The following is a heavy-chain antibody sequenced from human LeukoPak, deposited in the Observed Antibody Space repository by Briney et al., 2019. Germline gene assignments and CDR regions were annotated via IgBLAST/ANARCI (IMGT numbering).Heavy chain of an antibody. D-gene: IGHD4-11*01. CDR1: GYSFTNYW. CDR2: IFPGDSDT. Sequence: GESLKISCKGSGYSFTNYWIGWVRQMPGKGLEWMGIIFPGDSDTRYSPSFQGQVTISADKSVNTAYLQWSSLRASDTAMYYCARPDDFSNYRYWGQGTLVTVSS. J-gene: IGHJ4*02. V-gene: IGHV5-51*01. CDR3: ARPDDFSNYRY.